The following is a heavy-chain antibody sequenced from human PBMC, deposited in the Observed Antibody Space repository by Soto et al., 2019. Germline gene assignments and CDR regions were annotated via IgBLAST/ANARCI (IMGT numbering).Heavy chain of an antibody. Sequence: QVQLVESGGGVVQPGRSLRLSCAASGFTFSSYAMHWVRQAPGKGLEWVAVISYDGSNKYYADSVKGRFTISRENSKNTLYLQMNSLRAEDTAVYYCARDRSVYYCGSGSYSYWGQGTLVTVSS. V-gene: IGHV3-30-3*01. J-gene: IGHJ4*02. CDR1: GFTFSSYA. CDR3: ARDRSVYYCGSGSYSY. D-gene: IGHD3-10*01. CDR2: ISYDGSNK.